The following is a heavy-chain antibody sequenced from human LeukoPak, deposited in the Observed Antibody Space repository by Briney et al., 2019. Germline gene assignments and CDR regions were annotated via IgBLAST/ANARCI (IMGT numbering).Heavy chain of an antibody. Sequence: SETLSLTCTVSGDSITSYYWSWFRQPPGKGLEWVGYVYYTGSINYSPPLKGRLTMSVDTSKNQFSLNLSSVTAADTAIYYCARGPYDSGGYYLAACDVWGRGTMVTVTS. D-gene: IGHD3-22*01. J-gene: IGHJ3*01. CDR3: ARGPYDSGGYYLAACDV. V-gene: IGHV4-59*01. CDR2: VYYTGSI. CDR1: GDSITSYY.